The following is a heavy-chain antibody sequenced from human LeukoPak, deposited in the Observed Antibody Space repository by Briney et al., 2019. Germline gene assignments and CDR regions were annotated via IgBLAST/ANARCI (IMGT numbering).Heavy chain of an antibody. D-gene: IGHD2-15*01. CDR2: IYYSGST. V-gene: IGHV4-61*01. Sequence: PSETLSLTCSVSGYSFSNGFFWGWIRQPPGKGLEWVGYIYYSGSTNYNPSLKSRVTISVDTSKNQFSLKLSSVTAADTAVYYCAGVLGYCSGGSCHDAFDIWGQGTMVTVSS. CDR1: GYSFSNGFF. CDR3: AGVLGYCSGGSCHDAFDI. J-gene: IGHJ3*02.